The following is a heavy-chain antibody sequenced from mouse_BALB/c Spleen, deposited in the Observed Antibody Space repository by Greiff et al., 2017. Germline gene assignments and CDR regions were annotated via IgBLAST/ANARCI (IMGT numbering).Heavy chain of an antibody. D-gene: IGHD2-10*02. J-gene: IGHJ4*01. CDR3: AREYGNYDYAMDY. CDR2: ISSGSSTI. Sequence: EVQRVESGGGLVQPGGSRKLSCAASGFTFSSFGMHWVRQAPEKGLEWVAYISSGSSTIYYADTVKGRFTISRDNPKNTLFLQMTSLRSEDTAMYYCAREYGNYDYAMDYWGQGTSVTVSS. V-gene: IGHV5-17*02. CDR1: GFTFSSFG.